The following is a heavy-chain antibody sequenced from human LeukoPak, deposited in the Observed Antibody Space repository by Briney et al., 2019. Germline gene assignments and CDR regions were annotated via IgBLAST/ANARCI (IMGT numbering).Heavy chain of an antibody. CDR1: GGTFSSYA. J-gene: IGHJ1*01. CDR2: IIPIFGTA. Sequence: GASVKVSCKASGGTFSSYAISWVRQAPGQGLEWMGGIIPIFGTANYAQKFQGRVTITADESTSTAYVELSSLRSEDTAVYYCARDRSVYYYGSGSYYNVYFQHWGQGTLVTVSS. V-gene: IGHV1-69*13. D-gene: IGHD3-10*01. CDR3: ARDRSVYYYGSGSYYNVYFQH.